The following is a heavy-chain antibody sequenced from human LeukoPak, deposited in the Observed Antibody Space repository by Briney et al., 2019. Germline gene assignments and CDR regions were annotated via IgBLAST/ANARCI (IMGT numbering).Heavy chain of an antibody. V-gene: IGHV1-2*02. Sequence: GASVKVSCKASGYTFTGYYMHWVRQAPGQGLEWMGWINPNSGGTNYAQKFQGRVTMTRDTSISTAYMELSRLRSDDTAVYYCARWGDGGLYNSGWLDYWGQGTLVTVSS. J-gene: IGHJ4*02. CDR2: INPNSGGT. CDR3: ARWGDGGLYNSGWLDY. CDR1: GYTFTGYY. D-gene: IGHD6-19*01.